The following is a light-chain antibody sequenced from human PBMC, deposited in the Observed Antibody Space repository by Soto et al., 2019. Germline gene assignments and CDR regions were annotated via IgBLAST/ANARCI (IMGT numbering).Light chain of an antibody. CDR2: GAS. CDR1: QSVSRD. V-gene: IGKV3-15*01. Sequence: KQSPATVSLSPGERAALSCRASQSVSRDLAWYQQKPGQAPRLLIYGASTRAPSLPARFSGSGSGTEFTLTISSLQSEDVAVYCCQQYSIWRTFGQG. CDR3: QQYSIWRT. J-gene: IGKJ1*01.